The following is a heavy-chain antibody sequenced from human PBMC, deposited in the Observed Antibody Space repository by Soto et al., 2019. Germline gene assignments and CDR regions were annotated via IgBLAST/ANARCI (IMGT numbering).Heavy chain of an antibody. CDR1: GGSFSGYY. CDR3: ARAGYCSGGSCYFFDI. CDR2: INHSAST. J-gene: IGHJ3*02. D-gene: IGHD2-15*01. Sequence: TLSLTCAVYGGSFSGYYWSWIRQPPGKGLEWIGEINHSASTNYNPSLKSRVTISVDTSKNQFSLKLSSVTAADTAVYYCARAGYCSGGSCYFFDIWGQGTMVTVSS. V-gene: IGHV4-34*01.